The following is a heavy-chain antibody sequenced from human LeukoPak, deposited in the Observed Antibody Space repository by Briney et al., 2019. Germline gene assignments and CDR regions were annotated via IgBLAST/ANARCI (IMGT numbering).Heavy chain of an antibody. CDR2: IIPIFGTA. V-gene: IGHV1-69*13. J-gene: IGHJ4*02. D-gene: IGHD6-19*01. CDR3: ALSGWYDQGEVNY. CDR1: GGTFSSYA. Sequence: GASVKVSCKASGGTFSSYAISWVRQAPGQGLEWMGGIIPIFGTANYAQKFQGRVTITADESTSTAYMELSSLRSEDTAVYYCALSGWYDQGEVNYWGQGTLVTVSS.